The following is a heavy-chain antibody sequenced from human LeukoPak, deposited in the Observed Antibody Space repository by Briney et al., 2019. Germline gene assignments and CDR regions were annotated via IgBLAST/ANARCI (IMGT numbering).Heavy chain of an antibody. D-gene: IGHD5-18*01. CDR1: GFTFSSYW. J-gene: IGHJ4*02. CDR3: ARVVDTHFDY. V-gene: IGHV3-74*01. Sequence: PGRSLRPSCAASGFTFSSYWMHWVRQAPGKGLVWVSRIKSDGSTTTYADSVKGRFTISRDNAKNTLYLQMNSLRAEDTAVYYCARVVDTHFDYWGQGTLVTVSS. CDR2: IKSDGSTT.